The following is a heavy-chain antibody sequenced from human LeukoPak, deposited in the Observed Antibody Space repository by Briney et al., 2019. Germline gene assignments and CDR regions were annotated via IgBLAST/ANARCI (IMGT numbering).Heavy chain of an antibody. D-gene: IGHD3-10*01. J-gene: IGHJ4*02. V-gene: IGHV3-15*01. Sequence: GGSLRLSCAASGFTFSNAWMTWVRQAPGKGLEWVGRIKSKTDGGTTEYAAPVKGRFTISRDDAKNTLVLQMNSLRAEDTAVYYCAKVGHSGSGSYGDWGQGTLVTVSS. CDR1: GFTFSNAW. CDR3: AKVGHSGSGSYGD. CDR2: IKSKTDGGTT.